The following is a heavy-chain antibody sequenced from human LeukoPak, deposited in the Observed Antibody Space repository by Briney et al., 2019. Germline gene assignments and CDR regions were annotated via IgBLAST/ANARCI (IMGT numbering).Heavy chain of an antibody. D-gene: IGHD3-22*01. J-gene: IGHJ4*02. Sequence: SEPLSLTCTVSGSSINNGYYWGWLPQPPGKGLEGLGSIYHSGSTYYKPSLESRVTMSVDTSNNQFSLKLSSATAADTAVYYCARHSLDYYDSSGYYPPSLYDFDYWGQGTLVTVSS. CDR3: ARHSLDYYDSSGYYPPSLYDFDY. V-gene: IGHV4-38-2*02. CDR1: GSSINNGYY. CDR2: IYHSGST.